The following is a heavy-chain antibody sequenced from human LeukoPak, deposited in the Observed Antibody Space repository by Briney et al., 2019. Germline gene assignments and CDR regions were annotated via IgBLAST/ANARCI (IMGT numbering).Heavy chain of an antibody. J-gene: IGHJ4*02. V-gene: IGHV3-7*04. Sequence: PGGSLRLSCAASEFTFSIYWMNWVRQAPGKGLEWVASIKQDGSEKYYVDSVKGRFTTSRDNAKNSAYLQMNSLRADDTAVYYCARDFHGNYFDYWGQGTLVTVSS. CDR3: ARDFHGNYFDY. D-gene: IGHD5-24*01. CDR1: EFTFSIYW. CDR2: IKQDGSEK.